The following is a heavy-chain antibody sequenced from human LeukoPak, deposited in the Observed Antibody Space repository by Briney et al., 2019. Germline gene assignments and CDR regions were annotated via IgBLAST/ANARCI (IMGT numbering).Heavy chain of an antibody. CDR2: INPNSGGT. Sequence: ASVKVSCKASGYTFTGYCMHWVRQAPGQELEWMGWINPNSGGTNYAQKFQGRVTMTRDTSIGTAYMELSRLRSDDTAVYFCARVHATGYFSLDLGYWGQGTLVTVSS. J-gene: IGHJ4*02. CDR1: GYTFTGYC. CDR3: ARVHATGYFSLDLGY. D-gene: IGHD3-9*01. V-gene: IGHV1-2*02.